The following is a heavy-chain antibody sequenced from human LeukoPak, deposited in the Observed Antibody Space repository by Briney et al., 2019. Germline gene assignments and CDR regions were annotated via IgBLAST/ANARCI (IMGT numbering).Heavy chain of an antibody. Sequence: PSETLSLTCTVSGGSISSYYWNWVRQPPGKGLEWIGYIFHSGSTKYGPSLNSRVTISLDTSKNQFSLSLNSVTAAGTAVYYCARQPSGYYGDSGYYPYYFDYWGQGILVTVSS. J-gene: IGHJ4*02. CDR2: IFHSGST. D-gene: IGHD3-3*01. CDR3: ARQPSGYYGDSGYYPYYFDY. V-gene: IGHV4-59*08. CDR1: GGSISSYY.